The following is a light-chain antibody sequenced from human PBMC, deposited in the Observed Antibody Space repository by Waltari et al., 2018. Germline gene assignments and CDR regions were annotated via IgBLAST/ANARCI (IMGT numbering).Light chain of an antibody. CDR3: QAWDSNAYVV. CDR2: QDK. V-gene: IGLV3-1*01. J-gene: IGLJ2*01. Sequence: GQTASITCSGDKLGNNYVCWYQRTPGQAPLLVIYQDKKRPSGIPERFSGSNSGNTATLTISGTQPMDEADYYCQAWDSNAYVVFGGGTKLTVL. CDR1: KLGNNY.